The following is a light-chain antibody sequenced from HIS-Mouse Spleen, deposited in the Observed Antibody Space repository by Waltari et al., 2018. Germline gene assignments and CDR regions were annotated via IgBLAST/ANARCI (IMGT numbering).Light chain of an antibody. CDR2: QDS. Sequence: SYELTQPPSVSVSPGQTASIHCPGGKLGEKYACWYQQKPGQSPVLVIYQDSKRPSGIPERFSGSNSGNTATLTISGTQAMDEADYYCQAWDSSTAVFGGGTKLNVL. CDR3: QAWDSSTAV. V-gene: IGLV3-1*01. CDR1: KLGEKY. J-gene: IGLJ2*01.